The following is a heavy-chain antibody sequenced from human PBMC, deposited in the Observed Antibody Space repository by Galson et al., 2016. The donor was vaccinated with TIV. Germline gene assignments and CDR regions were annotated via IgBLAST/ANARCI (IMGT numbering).Heavy chain of an antibody. V-gene: IGHV1-46*01. CDR1: GYPVTNYY. Sequence: SVKVSCKASGYPVTNYYMQWVRQGPGQGLEWMGLINPSGGGTTYGQNLQDRLTMTSDTPTSTVFMELSSLRSEDTAVYYCARTQSCGGDCYYFDFWGQGTLVTVSS. CDR3: ARTQSCGGDCYYFDF. D-gene: IGHD2-21*02. CDR2: INPSGGGT. J-gene: IGHJ4*02.